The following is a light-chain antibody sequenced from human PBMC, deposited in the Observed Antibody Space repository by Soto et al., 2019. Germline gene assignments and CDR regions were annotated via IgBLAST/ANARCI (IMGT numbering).Light chain of an antibody. CDR2: GNS. CDR1: SSNIGAGYD. J-gene: IGLJ2*01. Sequence: QLVLTQPPSVSGAPGQKVTISCTGSSSNIGAGYDVHWYQQLPGTAPKLLISGNSDRPSGVPDRFSGSKSGTSASLAITGLQAEDEADYYCQSYDSSLSGKVFGGGTKVTVL. CDR3: QSYDSSLSGKV. V-gene: IGLV1-40*01.